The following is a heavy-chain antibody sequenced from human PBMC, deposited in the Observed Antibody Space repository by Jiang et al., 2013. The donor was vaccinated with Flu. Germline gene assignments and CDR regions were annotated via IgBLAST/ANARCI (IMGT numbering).Heavy chain of an antibody. CDR1: GGSIRDNYY. D-gene: IGHD3-10*01. J-gene: IGHJ5*02. CDR2: IYHSGDT. Sequence: KPSETLSLTCTVSGGSIRDNYYWGWIRQSPGKALEWIGSIYHSGDTYYNPSLKSRVTISVDTSKNQFSLKLSSVTAADTAVYYCAREGRFGEFSLPRRAKNWFDPWGQGTLVTLSS. CDR3: AREGRFGEFSLPRRAKNWFDP. V-gene: IGHV4-38-2*02.